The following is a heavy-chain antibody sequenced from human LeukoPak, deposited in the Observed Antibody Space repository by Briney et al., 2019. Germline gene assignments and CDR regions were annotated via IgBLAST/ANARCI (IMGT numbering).Heavy chain of an antibody. CDR1: GYTFTGYY. V-gene: IGHV1-46*01. Sequence: RASVTVSCKASGYTFTGYYMHWVRQAPGQGLEWMGTINPQGDITNYAQRFQGRITLPADTSTSTVYMELSSLTSEDTAVYYCARPSYCVADNCGYWLDPWGPGTLVTVSS. CDR3: ARPSYCVADNCGYWLDP. D-gene: IGHD2-21*01. J-gene: IGHJ5*02. CDR2: INPQGDIT.